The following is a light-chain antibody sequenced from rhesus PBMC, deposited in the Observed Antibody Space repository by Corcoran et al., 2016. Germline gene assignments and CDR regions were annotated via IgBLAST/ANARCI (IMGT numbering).Light chain of an antibody. CDR1: QNIYYN. CDR2: DAT. CDR3: QQGYSAPFT. V-gene: IGKV1S8*01. J-gene: IGKJ3*01. Sequence: DIQMTQSPSALSASVGDRVTISCRASQNIYYNLAWYQQKPGKAPKLLIDDATSWQTGIPSRFSGSGSGTDFTLTISSLQPEDSATYYCQQGYSAPFTFGPGTKLDIK.